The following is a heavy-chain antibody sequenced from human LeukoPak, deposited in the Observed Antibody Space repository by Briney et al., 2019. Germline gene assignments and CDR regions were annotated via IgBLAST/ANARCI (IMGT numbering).Heavy chain of an antibody. CDR2: IYYSGST. V-gene: IGHV4-59*08. Sequence: SETLSLTCTVSGGSISSYYWSWIRQPPGKGLEWIGYIYYSGSTNYNPSLKSRVTISVDTSKNPFSLKLSSVTAADTAVYYCARLGYYDSSGYNYWGQGTLVTVST. CDR3: ARLGYYDSSGYNY. D-gene: IGHD3-22*01. J-gene: IGHJ4*02. CDR1: GGSISSYY.